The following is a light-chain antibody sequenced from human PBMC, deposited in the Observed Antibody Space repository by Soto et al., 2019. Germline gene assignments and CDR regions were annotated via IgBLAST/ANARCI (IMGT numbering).Light chain of an antibody. V-gene: IGLV2-14*01. J-gene: IGLJ1*01. CDR1: SGDVGGSQY. Sequence: QSALTQPASVSGSPGQSVTISCTGPSGDVGGSQYVSWYQHHPGKAPKLIISEVSNRPSGFSNRFSGSKSGNTASLTISGLQAEDEADYYCSSRTRTSTYVFGTGTTLTVL. CDR2: EVS. CDR3: SSRTRTSTYV.